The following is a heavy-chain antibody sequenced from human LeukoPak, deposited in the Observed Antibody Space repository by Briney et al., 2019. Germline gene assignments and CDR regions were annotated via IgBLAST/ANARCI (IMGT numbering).Heavy chain of an antibody. D-gene: IGHD3-10*01. J-gene: IGHJ4*02. V-gene: IGHV1-8*02. CDR2: MNPNSGNT. CDR1: GYTFTGYY. CDR3: ARGPSVGYYGSGSYRFDY. Sequence: ASVKVSCKASGYTFTGYYMHWVRQAPGQGLEWMGWMNPNSGNTGYAQKFQGRVTMTRNTSISTAYMELSSLRSEDTAVYYCARGPSVGYYGSGSYRFDYWGQGTLVTVSS.